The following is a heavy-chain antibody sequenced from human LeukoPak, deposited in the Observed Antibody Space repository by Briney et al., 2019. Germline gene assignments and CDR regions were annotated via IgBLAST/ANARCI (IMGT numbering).Heavy chain of an antibody. J-gene: IGHJ4*02. D-gene: IGHD6-13*01. V-gene: IGHV4-61*02. CDR3: ARDPGYSNSWYYFDY. Sequence: PSETLSLTCTVSGGSISSDSYYWSWIRQPAGKGLEWIGRIYTSGSTNYNPSLKSRVTMSVDTSKNQFSLKLSSVTAADTAVYYCARDPGYSNSWYYFDYWGQGTLVTVSS. CDR1: GGSISSDSYY. CDR2: IYTSGST.